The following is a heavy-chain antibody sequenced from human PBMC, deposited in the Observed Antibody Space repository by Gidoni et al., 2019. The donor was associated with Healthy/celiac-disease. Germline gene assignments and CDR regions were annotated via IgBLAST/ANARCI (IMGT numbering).Heavy chain of an antibody. V-gene: IGHV4-34*01. J-gene: IGHJ5*02. D-gene: IGHD2-21*02. CDR3: ARAPPFRMVVTPGNWFDP. Sequence: QVQLQQWGAGLLKPSETLSLTCAVYGGSFSGYYWSWIRQPPGKGLEWIGEINHSGSTNYNPSLKSRVTISVDTSKNQFSLKLSSVTAADTAVYYCARAPPFRMVVTPGNWFDPWGQGTLVTVSS. CDR2: INHSGST. CDR1: GGSFSGYY.